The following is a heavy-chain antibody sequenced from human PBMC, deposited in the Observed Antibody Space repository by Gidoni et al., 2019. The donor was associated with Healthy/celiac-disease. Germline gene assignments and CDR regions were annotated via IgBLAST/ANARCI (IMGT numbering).Heavy chain of an antibody. CDR3: ARDCSRGCFDP. J-gene: IGHJ5*02. CDR2: IYTSGST. V-gene: IGHV4-61*02. Sequence: QVQLPESGPGPVKPSQTLTITCTVPGGYISSCRYYWTWFRQPAGKGLEWIGRIYTSGSTTYNPSLTSRVTMSLDTSKNHFSLKLSSVTAADTAVYYCARDCSRGCFDPWGQGTLVTVSS. D-gene: IGHD2-15*01. CDR1: GGYISSCRYY.